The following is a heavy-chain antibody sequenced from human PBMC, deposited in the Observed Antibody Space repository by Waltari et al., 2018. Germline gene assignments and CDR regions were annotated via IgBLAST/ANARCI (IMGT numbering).Heavy chain of an antibody. CDR2: INAGNGNT. CDR1: GYTCTSYA. CDR3: ATESYYYYMDV. V-gene: IGHV1-3*03. J-gene: IGHJ6*03. Sequence: QVQLVQSGAEVQKPGASAQVSCEASGYTCTSYAMNWVRQAPGQWLEWMGWINAGNGNTKYSQEFQGRVTITRDTSASTAYMELSSLRSEDMAVYYCATESYYYYMDVWGKGTTVTVSS.